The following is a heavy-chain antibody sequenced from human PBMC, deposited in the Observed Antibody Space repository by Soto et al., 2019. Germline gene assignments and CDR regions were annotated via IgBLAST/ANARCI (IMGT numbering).Heavy chain of an antibody. Sequence: QVQLVQSGTEVKKAGASVKVTCKASGYTFTGYYIHWLRQAPGQGLELLGWLNPKSGDTTYAQKFPSRATMTNVTSIGTAYVYLSALVSAGTAVCSCARGDVASTGNCYAGWFDPGGQGTLVTVSS. D-gene: IGHD2-21*01. J-gene: IGHJ5*02. CDR2: LNPKSGDT. V-gene: IGHV1-2*02. CDR1: GYTFTGYY. CDR3: ARGDVASTGNCYAGWFDP.